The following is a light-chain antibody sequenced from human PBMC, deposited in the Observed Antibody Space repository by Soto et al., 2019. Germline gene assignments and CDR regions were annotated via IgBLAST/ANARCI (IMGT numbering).Light chain of an antibody. CDR1: QSVIRY. J-gene: IGKJ4*01. CDR3: QQRSNWPLT. Sequence: EIVLTQSPATLSLAPWERAIPSCSASQSVIRYLAWYQQKPGQAPRLRIYDASYRATGIPARFSGSGSGTDFTLPIRSLEPADFAVYYCQQRSNWPLTFGGGTKVDIK. V-gene: IGKV3-11*01. CDR2: DAS.